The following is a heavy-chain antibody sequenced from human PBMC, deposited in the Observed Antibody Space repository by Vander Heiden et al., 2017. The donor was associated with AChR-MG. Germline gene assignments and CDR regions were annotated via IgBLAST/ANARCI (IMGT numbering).Heavy chain of an antibody. CDR2: IIPILGIA. Sequence: QVQLVQSGAEVKKPGSSVKVSCKASGGTFSSYAISWVRQAPGQGLEWMGRIIPILGIANYAQKVQGRVTITADKSTSTAYMELSSLRSEDTAVYYCASIAVAGTTVGNFDYWGQGYLVTVSS. D-gene: IGHD6-19*01. V-gene: IGHV1-69*04. CDR3: ASIAVAGTTVGNFDY. J-gene: IGHJ4*02. CDR1: GGTFSSYA.